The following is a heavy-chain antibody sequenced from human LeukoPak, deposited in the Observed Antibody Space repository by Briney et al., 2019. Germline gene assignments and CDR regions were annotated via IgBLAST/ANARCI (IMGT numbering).Heavy chain of an antibody. D-gene: IGHD3-22*01. J-gene: IGHJ4*02. Sequence: SETLSLTCTVSGGSISSYYWSWIRQPAGKGLEWIGRIYTSGSTNYNPSLKSRVTMSVDTSKNQFSLKLSSVTAADTAVYYCARGLRRQEVGGYYPGAFGYWGQGTLVTVSS. CDR2: IYTSGST. CDR1: GGSISSYY. V-gene: IGHV4-4*07. CDR3: ARGLRRQEVGGYYPGAFGY.